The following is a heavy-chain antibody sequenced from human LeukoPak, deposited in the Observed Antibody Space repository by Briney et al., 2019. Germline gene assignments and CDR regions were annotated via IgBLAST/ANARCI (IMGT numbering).Heavy chain of an antibody. Sequence: GASVKVSCKASGYTFTSYAMHWVRQAPGQRLEWMGWINAGNGNTKYSQKFQGRVTITRDTSASTAYMELGSLRSDDTAVYYCARDLTSYDSSGSYYYYYGMDVWGQGTTVTVSS. J-gene: IGHJ6*02. CDR2: INAGNGNT. D-gene: IGHD3-22*01. V-gene: IGHV1-3*01. CDR1: GYTFTSYA. CDR3: ARDLTSYDSSGSYYYYYGMDV.